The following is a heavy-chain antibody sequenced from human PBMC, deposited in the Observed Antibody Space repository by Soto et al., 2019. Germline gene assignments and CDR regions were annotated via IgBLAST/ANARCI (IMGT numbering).Heavy chain of an antibody. CDR2: ISSNGGST. Sequence: EVQLVESGGGLVQPGGSLRLSCAASGFTFSSYAMHWVRQAPGKGLEYVSAISSNGGSTYYANSVKGRFTISRDNSKNTLDLQMGSLRAEDMAVYYCARGTVTTFYYYGMDVWGQGTTVTVSS. V-gene: IGHV3-64*01. D-gene: IGHD4-17*01. J-gene: IGHJ6*02. CDR1: GFTFSSYA. CDR3: ARGTVTTFYYYGMDV.